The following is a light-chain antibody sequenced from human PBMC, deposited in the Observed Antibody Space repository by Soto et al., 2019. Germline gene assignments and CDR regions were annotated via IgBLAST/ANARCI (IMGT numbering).Light chain of an antibody. CDR1: TSNIGSSA. Sequence: QSVLTQPPSASGTPGQRGTISCSGSTSNIGSSAVNWYQQLPGTAPKLLIYANDQRPSGVPARFSGSKSGTSASLAISGLQSEDEADYYCAAWDGSLNRYVFAAGTKVTVL. CDR3: AAWDGSLNRYV. CDR2: AND. V-gene: IGLV1-44*01. J-gene: IGLJ1*01.